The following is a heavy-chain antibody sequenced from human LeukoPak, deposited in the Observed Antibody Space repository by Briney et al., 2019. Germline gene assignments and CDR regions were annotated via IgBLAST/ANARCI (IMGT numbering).Heavy chain of an antibody. D-gene: IGHD1-26*01. CDR1: GFTFSSYW. Sequence: GGSLRLSCAPSGFTFSSYWMSWVRQAPGKGLEWVANIKQDGSEKYYVDSVKGRFTISRDNAKNSLYLQMNSLRAEDTAVYYCARGNRELGVWGQGTLVTVSS. CDR2: IKQDGSEK. V-gene: IGHV3-7*01. J-gene: IGHJ4*02. CDR3: ARGNRELGV.